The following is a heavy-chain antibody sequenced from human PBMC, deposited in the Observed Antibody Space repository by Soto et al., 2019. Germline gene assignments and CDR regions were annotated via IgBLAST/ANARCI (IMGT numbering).Heavy chain of an antibody. Sequence: EVQLLESGGGLVQPGGSLRLSCAASGFTFSSYAMGWVRQAPGKGLEWVSSISSSSGNTYYADSVKGRFTISRDNSKSTLYLQMNSLRAEDTAVYYCAKGGYSHGTIDYWGQGTLVTVSS. J-gene: IGHJ4*02. CDR2: ISSSSGNT. D-gene: IGHD5-18*01. CDR1: GFTFSSYA. V-gene: IGHV3-23*01. CDR3: AKGGYSHGTIDY.